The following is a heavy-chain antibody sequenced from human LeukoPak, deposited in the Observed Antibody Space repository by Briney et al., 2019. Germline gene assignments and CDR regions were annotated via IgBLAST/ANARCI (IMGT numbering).Heavy chain of an antibody. CDR3: ARDRGSWHFHSFDY. CDR1: GFTFSSYA. Sequence: PGRSLRLSCAASGFTFSSYAMHWVRQAPGKGLGWVAVISYDGSNKYYADSVKGRFTISRDNSKNTLYLQMNSLRAEDTAVYYCARDRGSWHFHSFDYWGQGTLVTVSS. D-gene: IGHD6-13*01. J-gene: IGHJ4*02. CDR2: ISYDGSNK. V-gene: IGHV3-30-3*01.